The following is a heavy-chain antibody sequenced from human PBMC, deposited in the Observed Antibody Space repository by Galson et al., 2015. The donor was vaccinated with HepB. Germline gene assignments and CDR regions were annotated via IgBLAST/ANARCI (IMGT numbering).Heavy chain of an antibody. Sequence: SLRLSCAASGFTFSSYGMHWVRQAPGKGLEWVAVISYDGSNKYYADSVKGRFTISRDNSKNTLYLQMNSLRAEDTAVYYCAKQGRYCSGGSCYGFDYWGQGTLVTVSS. J-gene: IGHJ4*02. D-gene: IGHD2-15*01. CDR3: AKQGRYCSGGSCYGFDY. V-gene: IGHV3-30*18. CDR2: ISYDGSNK. CDR1: GFTFSSYG.